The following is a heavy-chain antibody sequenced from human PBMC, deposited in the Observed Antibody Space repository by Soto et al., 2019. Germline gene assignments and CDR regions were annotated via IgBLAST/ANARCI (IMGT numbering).Heavy chain of an antibody. CDR1: GGSISSYY. CDR2: VYSSGNT. D-gene: IGHD6-19*01. CDR3: ARDRVGSIGPTMGNAFEI. J-gene: IGHJ3*02. V-gene: IGHV4-59*01. Sequence: SETLSLTCTVSGGSISSYYWSWIRQPPGKGLEWIGYVYSSGNTDYNPSLKSRVTISVDTSRNQFSLKLSSVTAADTAVYYCARDRVGSIGPTMGNAFEIWGQGTTVTVSS.